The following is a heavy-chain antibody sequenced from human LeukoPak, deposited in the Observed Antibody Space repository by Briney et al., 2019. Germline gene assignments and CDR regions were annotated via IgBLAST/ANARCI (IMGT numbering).Heavy chain of an antibody. D-gene: IGHD3-3*01. CDR2: IKQDGSDK. CDR3: ARDSHSDQYDFWSGASNSADY. CDR1: GFTFSSYW. V-gene: IGHV3-7*01. J-gene: IGHJ4*02. Sequence: GGSLRLSCAASGFTFSSYWMSWVRQAPGKGLEWVANIKQDGSDKYYVDSVKGRFTISRDNAKNSLYLQMNSLRAEDTAVYYCARDSHSDQYDFWSGASNSADYWGQGTLVTVSS.